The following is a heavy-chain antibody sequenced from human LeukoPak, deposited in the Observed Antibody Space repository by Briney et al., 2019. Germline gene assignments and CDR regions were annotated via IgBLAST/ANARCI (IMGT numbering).Heavy chain of an antibody. V-gene: IGHV3-21*01. Sequence: TGGSLRLSCAASGFTFSSYSMNWVRQAPGKGLEWVSSISSSSSYIYYADSVKGRFTISRDNAKNSLYLQMNSLRAEDTAVYYCARAGGLYYDFWSGYYTDWGQGTLVTVSS. CDR1: GFTFSSYS. CDR3: ARAGGLYYDFWSGYYTD. J-gene: IGHJ4*02. CDR2: ISSSSSYI. D-gene: IGHD3-3*01.